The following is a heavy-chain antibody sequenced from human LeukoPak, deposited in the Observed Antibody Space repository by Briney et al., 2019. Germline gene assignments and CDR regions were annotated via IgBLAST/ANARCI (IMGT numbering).Heavy chain of an antibody. J-gene: IGHJ6*02. CDR2: FDPRAGSS. V-gene: IGHV1-46*01. CDR3: ARDIVYCSGGSCYHHYYGMDV. CDR1: GYSLTSHY. Sequence: ASVKVSCKASGYSLTSHYIHWVRQAPGQGLEWMGVFDPRAGSSSSAQKFQGRVTMTRDTSTTTVYMELSSLRSEDTAVYFCARDIVYCSGGSCYHHYYGMDVWGQGTTVTVSS. D-gene: IGHD2-15*01.